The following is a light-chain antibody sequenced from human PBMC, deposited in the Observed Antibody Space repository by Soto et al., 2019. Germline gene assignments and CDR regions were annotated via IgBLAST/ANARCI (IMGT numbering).Light chain of an antibody. CDR3: CSYAGRYTYI. CDR2: DVS. Sequence: QSALTQRRSVSGSPGQSVTISCAGTSSDVGGYNYVSWYQQHPGKAPKLMIYDVSKRPSGVPDRFSGSKSGNTASLTISGLQAEDEADYYCCSYAGRYTYIFGTGTRSPS. V-gene: IGLV2-11*01. CDR1: SSDVGGYNY. J-gene: IGLJ1*01.